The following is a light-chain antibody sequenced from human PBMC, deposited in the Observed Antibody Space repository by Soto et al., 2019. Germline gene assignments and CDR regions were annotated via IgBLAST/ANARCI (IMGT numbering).Light chain of an antibody. J-gene: IGLJ7*01. V-gene: IGLV3-27*01. CDR1: VLAKKY. Sequence: SYKLTQPSSVSVSPGQTARITCSGDVLAKKYARWFQQKPGQAPVLVIYTDSERPSGIPERFSGSSSGTTVTLTISGAHVEDEADYYCYSAADNNAVFGGGTQLTVL. CDR2: TDS. CDR3: YSAADNNAV.